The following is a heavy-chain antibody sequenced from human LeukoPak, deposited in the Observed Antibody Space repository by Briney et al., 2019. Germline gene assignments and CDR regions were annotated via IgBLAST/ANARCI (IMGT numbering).Heavy chain of an antibody. CDR1: GFTFSSYG. J-gene: IGHJ1*01. Sequence: GGSLRLSCAASGFTFSSYGMHWVRQAPGKGLEWVAFIRYDGSNKYYADSVKGRFTISRDNSKNTLYLQMNSLRAEDTAVYYCAKGFGRQRAEYFQHWGQGTLVTVSS. CDR2: IRYDGSNK. V-gene: IGHV3-30*02. D-gene: IGHD3-10*01. CDR3: AKGFGRQRAEYFQH.